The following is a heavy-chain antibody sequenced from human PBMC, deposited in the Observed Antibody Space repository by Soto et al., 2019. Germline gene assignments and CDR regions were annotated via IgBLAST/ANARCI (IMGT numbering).Heavy chain of an antibody. Sequence: PSETLSLTCTVSSGSISSYYWSWIRQPPGKGLEWIGYIYYSGSTNYNPSLKSRVTISVDTSKNQFSLKLSSVTAADTAVYYCARLYDILTGFIDYWGQGTLVTVSS. V-gene: IGHV4-59*08. CDR3: ARLYDILTGFIDY. CDR1: SGSISSYY. J-gene: IGHJ4*02. CDR2: IYYSGST. D-gene: IGHD3-9*01.